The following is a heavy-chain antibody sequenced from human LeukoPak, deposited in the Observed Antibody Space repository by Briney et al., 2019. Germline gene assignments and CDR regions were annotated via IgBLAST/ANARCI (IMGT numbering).Heavy chain of an antibody. V-gene: IGHV3-30*07. CDR3: ARGGQNSSPRALDP. D-gene: IGHD6-13*01. Sequence: GGSLRLSCAASGFTFSSYAMHWVRQAPGKGLEWVAVISYDGSNKFYADSVKGRFTISRDNLKNTLYLQMNSLRAEDTAVYYCARGGQNSSPRALDPWGQGTLVTVSS. CDR1: GFTFSSYA. CDR2: ISYDGSNK. J-gene: IGHJ5*02.